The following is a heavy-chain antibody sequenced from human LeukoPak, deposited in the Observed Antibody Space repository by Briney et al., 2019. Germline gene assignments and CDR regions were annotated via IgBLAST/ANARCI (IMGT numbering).Heavy chain of an antibody. V-gene: IGHV1-46*01. J-gene: IGHJ4*02. CDR1: GYTFTSYY. D-gene: IGHD3-22*01. CDR3: TTDGFYYDSSGYYLYYFDY. CDR2: INPSGGST. Sequence: ASVKVSCKASGYTFTSYYMHWVRQAPGQGLEWMGIINPSGGSTSYAQKFQGRVTMTRDTSTSTVYMELSSLRSEDTAVYYCTTDGFYYDSSGYYLYYFDYWGQGTLVTVSS.